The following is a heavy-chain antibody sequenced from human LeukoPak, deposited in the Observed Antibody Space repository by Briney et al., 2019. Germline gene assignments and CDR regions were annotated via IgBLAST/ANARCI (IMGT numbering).Heavy chain of an antibody. V-gene: IGHV3-13*01. J-gene: IGHJ4*02. Sequence: PGGSLRLSCAASGFTFSSYDMHWVRQAPGKGLEWVSAIGTAGDTYYPGSVKGRFTISRDNSKNTLYLQMNSLRAEDTAVYYCAKESVGATTSLDYWGQGTLVTVSS. CDR1: GFTFSSYD. CDR2: IGTAGDT. D-gene: IGHD1-26*01. CDR3: AKESVGATTSLDY.